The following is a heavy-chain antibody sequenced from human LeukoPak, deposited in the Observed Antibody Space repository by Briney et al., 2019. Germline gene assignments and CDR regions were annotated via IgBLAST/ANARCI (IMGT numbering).Heavy chain of an antibody. J-gene: IGHJ4*02. V-gene: IGHV3-23*01. D-gene: IGHD3-16*02. Sequence: GGSLRLSCAASGFTFSSYAMSWVRQAPGKGLEWVSAIGGSGGSTYYADSVKGRFTISRDNSKNTLYLQMNSLRAEDTAVYYCAKVSSGPGGITFGGVIVPPFDYWGQGTLVTVSS. CDR1: GFTFSSYA. CDR3: AKVSSGPGGITFGGVIVPPFDY. CDR2: IGGSGGST.